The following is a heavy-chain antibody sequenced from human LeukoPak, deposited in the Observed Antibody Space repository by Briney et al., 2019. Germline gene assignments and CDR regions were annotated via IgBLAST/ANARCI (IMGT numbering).Heavy chain of an antibody. CDR3: ARFLGTALDY. CDR1: GDSGSSNCAT. D-gene: IGHD2-21*02. Sequence: SQTLSLTCAISGDSGSSNCATWNWSRQSPSRGLGWLGRAYYRSKWYYDYAVSVKSRITINQDTSKDQFSLQLNSVTPEDTAVYYCARFLGTALDYWGQGTLVTVSS. V-gene: IGHV6-1*01. CDR2: AYYRSKWYY. J-gene: IGHJ4*02.